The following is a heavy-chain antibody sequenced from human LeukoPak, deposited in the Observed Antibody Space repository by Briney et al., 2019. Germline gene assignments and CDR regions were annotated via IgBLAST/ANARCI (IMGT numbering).Heavy chain of an antibody. V-gene: IGHV1-8*01. D-gene: IGHD2-2*01. CDR2: MNPNSGNT. J-gene: IGHJ5*02. Sequence: ASVKVSCKASGYTFTSYDINWVRQATGQGLEWMGWMNPNSGNTGYAQKFQGRVTMTRNTSISTAYMELSSLRSEDTAVHYCARGLPLAQLLSRRWFDPWGQGTLVTVSS. CDR3: ARGLPLAQLLSRRWFDP. CDR1: GYTFTSYD.